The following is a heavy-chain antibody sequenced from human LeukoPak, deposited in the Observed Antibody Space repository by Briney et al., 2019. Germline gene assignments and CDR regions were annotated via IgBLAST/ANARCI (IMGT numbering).Heavy chain of an antibody. D-gene: IGHD1-20*01. V-gene: IGHV3-64*02. CDR1: GFTLSSYA. Sequence: GGALRLSCDASGFTLSSYAMHWLGQAPGKGLEYVSSITSNGGTTYYADSVKGRFTISRDNSKNTLYLQMGSLRAEDMAVYYCARDLTGTGDYWGQGTLVTVSS. CDR3: ARDLTGTGDY. CDR2: ITSNGGTT. J-gene: IGHJ4*02.